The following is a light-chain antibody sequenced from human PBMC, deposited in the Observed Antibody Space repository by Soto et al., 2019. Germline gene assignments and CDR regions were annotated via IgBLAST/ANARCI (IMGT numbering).Light chain of an antibody. J-gene: IGKJ5*01. CDR2: DAS. V-gene: IGKV1-33*01. CDR1: RDISNG. Sequence: DIQMTQSPSSLSTSIGDRVTITYQASRDISNGLNWYQQKPGRAPTLLIYDASNLQPGVPSRFSGSGSGTEFTFTISRLQPEDIATYYCQQYDNFPITFGQGTRLEIK. CDR3: QQYDNFPIT.